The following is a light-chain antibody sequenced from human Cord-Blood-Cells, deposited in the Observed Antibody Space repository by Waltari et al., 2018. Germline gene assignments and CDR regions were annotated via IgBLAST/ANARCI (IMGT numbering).Light chain of an antibody. CDR3: QQSYSTPQLT. CDR1: QSISSY. V-gene: IGKV1-39*01. J-gene: IGKJ4*01. CDR2: AAS. Sequence: DVEMTQSPSSRSASVGDRVTITCRASQSISSYLNWYQQKPGKAPKLLIYAASSLQSGVPSRFSGSGSGTDFTLTISSLQPEDFATYYCQQSYSTPQLTFGGGTKVEIK.